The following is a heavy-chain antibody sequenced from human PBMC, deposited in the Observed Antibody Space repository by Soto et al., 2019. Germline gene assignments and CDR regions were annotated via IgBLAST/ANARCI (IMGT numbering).Heavy chain of an antibody. J-gene: IGHJ4*02. Sequence: GGSLRRSCAASGFTFSSNAMSWLRQAPGKGLEWVSSISGSGGSTYYIDSVKERFTISRDNSKHTLYLQMNSLSAEDTAVYYCVKDWTSYTMIVMVMGYWGKGTLVTVS. V-gene: IGHV3-23*01. CDR1: GFTFSSNA. CDR3: VKDWTSYTMIVMVMGY. D-gene: IGHD3-22*01. CDR2: ISGSGGST.